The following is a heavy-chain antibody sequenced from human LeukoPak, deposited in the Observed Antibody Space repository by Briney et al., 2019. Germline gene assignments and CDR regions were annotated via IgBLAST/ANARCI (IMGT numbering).Heavy chain of an antibody. D-gene: IGHD6-13*01. CDR1: GGSISSYY. CDR3: ARHGGKDGIAAAGRPGSLDY. Sequence: PSETLSLTCTVSGGSISSYYWSWIRQPPGKGLEWIGYIYYSGSTNYNPSLKSRVTISVDTSKNQFSLKLSSVTAADTAVYYCARHGGKDGIAAAGRPGSLDYWGQGTLVTVSS. J-gene: IGHJ4*02. CDR2: IYYSGST. V-gene: IGHV4-59*08.